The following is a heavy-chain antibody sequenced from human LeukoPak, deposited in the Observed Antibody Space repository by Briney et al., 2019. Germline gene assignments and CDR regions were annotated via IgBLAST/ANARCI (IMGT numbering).Heavy chain of an antibody. CDR3: ARGQAGATTLFDY. Sequence: SSETLSVTCTVSRGSISSDYWNWIRQPPGKGLEWIGYIYYSGSTNYNPSLKSRVTISVDTSKNQFSLNLRSVTAADTAVYYCARGQAGATTLFDYWGQGTLVTVSS. J-gene: IGHJ4*02. V-gene: IGHV4-59*01. D-gene: IGHD1-26*01. CDR2: IYYSGST. CDR1: RGSISSDY.